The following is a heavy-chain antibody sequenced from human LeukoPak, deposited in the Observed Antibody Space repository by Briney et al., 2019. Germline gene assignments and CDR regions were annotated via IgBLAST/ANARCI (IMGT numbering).Heavy chain of an antibody. CDR3: AKVRFCSGTSCYYFDY. D-gene: IGHD2-2*01. CDR1: GFTFSSYA. J-gene: IGHJ4*02. Sequence: GGSLRLSCAAPGFTFSSYAMSWVRQAPGKGLEWVSVIDGSGGRTFYADSVKGRFTISRDNSKNTLYLQMNSLRAEDTAVYYCAKVRFCSGTSCYYFDYWGQGTLVTVSS. CDR2: IDGSGGRT. V-gene: IGHV3-23*01.